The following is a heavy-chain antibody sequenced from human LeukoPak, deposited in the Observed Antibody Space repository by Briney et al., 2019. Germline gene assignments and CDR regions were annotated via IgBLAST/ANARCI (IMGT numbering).Heavy chain of an antibody. V-gene: IGHV3-21*01. Sequence: GGSLRLSCAASGFTFGDYGMSWVRQTPGKGLEWVAFISRSSNYIHYADSVKGRFTISRDNANNSLYLQMNSLRAEDTAVYYCARDPLTLYDYYMDVWGKGTTVTVSS. D-gene: IGHD3-9*01. CDR2: ISRSSNYI. CDR1: GFTFGDYG. CDR3: ARDPLTLYDYYMDV. J-gene: IGHJ6*03.